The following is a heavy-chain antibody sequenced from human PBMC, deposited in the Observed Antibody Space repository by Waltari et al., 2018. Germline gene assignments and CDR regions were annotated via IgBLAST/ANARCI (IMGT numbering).Heavy chain of an antibody. Sequence: EVQLVESGGGLVQPGGSLRLSCAASGFTFSSYEMNWVRQAPGKWLEWVSYISSSGSTIYYADSVKGRFTISRDNSKNTLYLQMNSLRAEDTAVFYCARDRSTGWYEGSLDYWGQGTLVTVSS. CDR2: ISSSGSTI. CDR3: ARDRSTGWYEGSLDY. D-gene: IGHD6-19*01. J-gene: IGHJ4*02. CDR1: GFTFSSYE. V-gene: IGHV3-48*03.